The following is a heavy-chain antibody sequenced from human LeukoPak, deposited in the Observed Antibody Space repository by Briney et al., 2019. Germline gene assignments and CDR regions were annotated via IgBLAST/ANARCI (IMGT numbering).Heavy chain of an antibody. CDR3: AKWLPPSFSTLDY. CDR1: DGSISSSSYY. V-gene: IGHV3-23*01. D-gene: IGHD5-12*01. CDR2: ISGSGGST. Sequence: ETLSLTCTVSDGSISSSSYYWGWIRQPPGKGLEWVSAISGSGGSTYYADSVKGRFTISRDNSKNTLYLQMNSLRAEDTAVYYCAKWLPPSFSTLDYWGQGTLVTVSS. J-gene: IGHJ4*02.